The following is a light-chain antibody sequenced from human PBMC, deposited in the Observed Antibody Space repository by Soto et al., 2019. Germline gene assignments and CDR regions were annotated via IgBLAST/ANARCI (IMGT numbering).Light chain of an antibody. V-gene: IGKV2-28*01. J-gene: IGKJ1*01. CDR1: ESLLHSNGYNY. CDR3: MQALQTPWT. Sequence: DLVMTQSPLSLPVTPGEPASISCRSSESLLHSNGYNYLDWYLQKPGQSPQLLIFLGSNRASGVPDRISGSGSGTDFTLKISRVEAEDVGVYYCMQALQTPWTFGQGTKVDIK. CDR2: LGS.